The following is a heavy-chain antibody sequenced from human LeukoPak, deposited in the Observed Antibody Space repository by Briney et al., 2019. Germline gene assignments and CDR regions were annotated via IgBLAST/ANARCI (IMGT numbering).Heavy chain of an antibody. V-gene: IGHV3-21*01. CDR3: AKVGDNWDFDY. D-gene: IGHD1-1*01. Sequence: GGSLRLSCVASGFTLSRYSLNWVRQAPGKGLEWVASISSSSAYIYYADSVKDRFTISRDNSKNTLNLQMNSLRAEDTAVYYCAKVGDNWDFDYWGQGTLVTVSS. J-gene: IGHJ4*02. CDR2: ISSSSAYI. CDR1: GFTLSRYS.